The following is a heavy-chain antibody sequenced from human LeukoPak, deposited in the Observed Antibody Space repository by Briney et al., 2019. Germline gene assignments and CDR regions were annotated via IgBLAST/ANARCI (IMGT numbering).Heavy chain of an antibody. CDR3: ARVTYYDFWSGYSSNFDY. Sequence: SETLSLTCTVSGGSISSSSYYWGWIRQPPGKGLEWIGSIYYSGSTYYNPSLKSRVTISVDTSKNQFSLKLSSVTAADTAAYYCARVTYYDFWSGYSSNFDYWGQGTLVTVSS. D-gene: IGHD3-3*01. CDR1: GGSISSSSYY. V-gene: IGHV4-39*01. J-gene: IGHJ4*02. CDR2: IYYSGST.